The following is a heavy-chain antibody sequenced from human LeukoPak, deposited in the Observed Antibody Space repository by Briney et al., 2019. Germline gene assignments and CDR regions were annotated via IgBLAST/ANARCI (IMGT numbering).Heavy chain of an antibody. Sequence: GGSLRLSCAASGFTFSSYAMSWVRQAPGKGLEWVSAISGSGGSTYYVDSVKGRFTISRDNSKNTLYLQMNSLRAEDTAVYYCAKMWQQLVRFAGFDIWGQGTMVTVSS. J-gene: IGHJ3*02. CDR2: ISGSGGST. D-gene: IGHD6-13*01. V-gene: IGHV3-23*01. CDR1: GFTFSSYA. CDR3: AKMWQQLVRFAGFDI.